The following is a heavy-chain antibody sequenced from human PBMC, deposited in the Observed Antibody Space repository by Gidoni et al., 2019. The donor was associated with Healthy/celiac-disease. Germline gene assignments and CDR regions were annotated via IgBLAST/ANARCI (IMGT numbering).Heavy chain of an antibody. D-gene: IGHD3-9*01. CDR2: IRWNRGSI. CDR1: GFTFDDYA. Sequence: EVQLVESGGGLVQPGRSLRLSCAASGFTFDDYAMHWVRQAPGNGLEWFSGIRWNRGSICYADSVNVRFTISRDNAKNSLYLQMNSLRAEDTALYYCAKEYYDILTGYPRTQYYFDYWGQGTLVTVSS. J-gene: IGHJ4*02. V-gene: IGHV3-9*01. CDR3: AKEYYDILTGYPRTQYYFDY.